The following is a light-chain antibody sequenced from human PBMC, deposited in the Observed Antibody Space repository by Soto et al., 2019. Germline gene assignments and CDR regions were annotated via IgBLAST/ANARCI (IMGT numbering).Light chain of an antibody. Sequence: DIQMTQSPSTLSASVGDRVTITCRASQSISSWLAWYQQKPGKAPKVLIYDASSLESGVPPRFSGSGSGTDFTLTISSLQPDDFATYYCQQYNSYPWTFGQGTEVEIK. CDR3: QQYNSYPWT. J-gene: IGKJ1*01. CDR2: DAS. V-gene: IGKV1-5*01. CDR1: QSISSW.